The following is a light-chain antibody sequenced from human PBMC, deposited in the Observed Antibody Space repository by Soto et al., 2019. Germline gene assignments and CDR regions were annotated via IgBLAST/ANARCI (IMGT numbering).Light chain of an antibody. CDR2: ENN. V-gene: IGLV1-51*02. CDR1: SSNIGNNY. Sequence: QSVLTHPPSVSAAPGQKVTISCSGSSSNIGNNYVSWYQQLPGTAPKLLIYENNKRPAGIPDRFSGSKSGTSATLGITGLQTGDEADYYCGTWDSSLSAFYVFGTGTKLTVL. J-gene: IGLJ1*01. CDR3: GTWDSSLSAFYV.